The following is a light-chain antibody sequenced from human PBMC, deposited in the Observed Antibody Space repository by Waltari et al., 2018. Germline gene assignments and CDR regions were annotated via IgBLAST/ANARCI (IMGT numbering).Light chain of an antibody. CDR3: QQYYSTPFT. J-gene: IGKJ3*01. CDR1: QSVLYSSNNMNY. Sequence: DIVMTQSPDSLAVSLGERATINCKSSQSVLYSSNNMNYLAWYQQKPGQPPKLLISWASTRESGVPDRFSGSGSGTDFTLTISSLQAEDVAVYYCQQYYSTPFTFGPGTKVDIK. CDR2: WAS. V-gene: IGKV4-1*01.